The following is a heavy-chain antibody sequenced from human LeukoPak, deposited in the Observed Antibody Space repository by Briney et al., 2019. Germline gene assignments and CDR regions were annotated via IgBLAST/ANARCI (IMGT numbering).Heavy chain of an antibody. CDR2: INPNSGGT. CDR3: ARDTTSGSSIWYEFDY. CDR1: GYTFTGYY. J-gene: IGHJ4*02. V-gene: IGHV1-2*02. Sequence: GASVKVSFTASGYTFTGYYMHWVRQAPGQGLEWMGWINPNSGGTNYAQRFQGRVTMTRDTSISTAYMELSRLRSNDTAVYYCARDTTSGSSIWYEFDYWGQGTLVTVSS. D-gene: IGHD6-13*01.